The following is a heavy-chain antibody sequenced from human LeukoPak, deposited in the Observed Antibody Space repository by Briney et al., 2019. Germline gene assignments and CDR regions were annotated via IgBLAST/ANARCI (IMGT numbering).Heavy chain of an antibody. Sequence: SVQVSCKASGFIFSSTTMQWVRQARGQRLELLGWIVVGTGNTKYVQKLQDRVTITRDMSTSTAYMELSSLRADDTATYYCSSQTQYYYHAMDVWGQGTTVTVSS. D-gene: IGHD6-13*01. V-gene: IGHV1-58*02. CDR2: IVVGTGNT. J-gene: IGHJ6*02. CDR1: GFIFSSTT. CDR3: SSQTQYYYHAMDV.